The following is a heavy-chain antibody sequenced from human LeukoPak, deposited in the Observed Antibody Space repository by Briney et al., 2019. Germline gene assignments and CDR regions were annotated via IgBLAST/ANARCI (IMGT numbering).Heavy chain of an antibody. J-gene: IGHJ6*02. CDR3: ARSRYRIAAAGTYYYYYYGMDV. Sequence: GASVKVSCKASGGTFSSYAISWVRQAPGQGLEWMGGIIPIFGTANYAQKFQGRVTITTDESTSTAYMELSSLRSEDTAVYYCARSRYRIAAAGTYYYYYYGMDVWGQGTTVTVSS. CDR2: IIPIFGTA. V-gene: IGHV1-69*05. D-gene: IGHD6-13*01. CDR1: GGTFSSYA.